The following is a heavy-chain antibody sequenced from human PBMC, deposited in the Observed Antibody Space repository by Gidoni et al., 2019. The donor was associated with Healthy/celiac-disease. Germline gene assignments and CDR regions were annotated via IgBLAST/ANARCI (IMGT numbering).Heavy chain of an antibody. V-gene: IGHV1-69*04. J-gene: IGHJ4*02. D-gene: IGHD3-22*01. CDR3: ARDDSSGYSLDY. CDR2: IIPILGIA. Sequence: QVQLVLSGAEVKKPGSSVKVSCKASGGTFSSYAISWVRQAPGQGLEWMGRIIPILGIANYAQKFQGRVTITADKSTSTAYMELSSLRSEDTAVYYCARDDSSGYSLDYWGQGTLVTVSS. CDR1: GGTFSSYA.